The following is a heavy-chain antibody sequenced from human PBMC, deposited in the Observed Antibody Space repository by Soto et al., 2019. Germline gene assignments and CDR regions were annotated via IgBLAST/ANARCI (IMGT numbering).Heavy chain of an antibody. Sequence: PSDTPSLTCAVSGGSISSSNCCSWVRQPQGKGLEWIGEIYHSGSTNYNPSLKSRVTISVDKSKNQFSLKLSSVTAADTAVYFCARHSSIAVALVAFDILGQGTMVTVSS. J-gene: IGHJ3*02. D-gene: IGHD6-19*01. CDR3: ARHSSIAVALVAFDI. CDR1: GGSISSSNC. CDR2: IYHSGST. V-gene: IGHV4-4*02.